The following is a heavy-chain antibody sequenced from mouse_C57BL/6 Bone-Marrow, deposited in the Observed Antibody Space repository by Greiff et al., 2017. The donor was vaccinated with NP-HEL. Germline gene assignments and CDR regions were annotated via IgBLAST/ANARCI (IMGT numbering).Heavy chain of an antibody. J-gene: IGHJ4*01. Sequence: VKLQQPGAELVKPGASVKMSCKASGYTFTSYWITWVKQRPGQGLEWIGDIYPGSGSTNYNEKFKSKATLTVDTSSSTAYMQLSSLTSEDSAVYYCARRRYGNYPHYYAMDYWGQGTSVTVSS. CDR1: GYTFTSYW. CDR3: ARRRYGNYPHYYAMDY. D-gene: IGHD2-10*02. CDR2: IYPGSGST. V-gene: IGHV1-55*01.